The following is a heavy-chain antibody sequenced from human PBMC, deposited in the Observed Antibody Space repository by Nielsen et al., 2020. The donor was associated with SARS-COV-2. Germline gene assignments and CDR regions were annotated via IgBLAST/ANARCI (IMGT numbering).Heavy chain of an antibody. J-gene: IGHJ4*02. Sequence: GGSLRLSCAASGFTVSSNYMSWVRQAPGKGLEWVSVIYSGGSTYYADSVKGRFTISRDNSKNTLYLQMNSLRAEDTAVYYCASTLVGGTWFPGIDYWGQGTLVTVSS. CDR3: ASTLVGGTWFPGIDY. V-gene: IGHV3-53*01. CDR2: IYSGGST. CDR1: GFTVSSNY. D-gene: IGHD1-26*01.